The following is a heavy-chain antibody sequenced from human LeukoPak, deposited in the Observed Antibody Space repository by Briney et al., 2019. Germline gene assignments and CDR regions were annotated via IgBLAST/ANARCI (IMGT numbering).Heavy chain of an antibody. CDR3: ASSTGWYGYYMDV. D-gene: IGHD6-19*01. V-gene: IGHV4-4*07. Sequence: SETLSLTCTVSGGSISSYYWSWIRQPAGKGLEWIGRIYTSGSTNYNPSLKSRVTMSVDTPKNQFSLKLSSVTAADTAVYYCASSTGWYGYYMDVWGKGTTVTVSS. CDR1: GGSISSYY. CDR2: IYTSGST. J-gene: IGHJ6*03.